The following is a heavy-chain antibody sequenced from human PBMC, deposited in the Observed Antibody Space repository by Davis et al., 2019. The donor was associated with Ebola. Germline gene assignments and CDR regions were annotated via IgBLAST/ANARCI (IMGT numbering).Heavy chain of an antibody. CDR1: GYSISSGYY. CDR3: ARLYYGDFYYYGMDV. J-gene: IGHJ6*02. D-gene: IGHD4-17*01. Sequence: SETLSLTCTVSGYSISSGYYWGWIRQPPGKGLEWIGYIYYSGSTNYNPSLKSRVTISVDTSKNQFSLKLSSVTAADTAVYYCARLYYGDFYYYGMDVWGQGATVTVSS. CDR2: IYYSGST. V-gene: IGHV4-38-2*02.